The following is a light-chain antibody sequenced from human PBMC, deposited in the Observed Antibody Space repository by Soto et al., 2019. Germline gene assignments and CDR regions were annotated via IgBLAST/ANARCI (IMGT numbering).Light chain of an antibody. CDR3: QQRDKWPT. CDR2: DAS. V-gene: IGKV3-11*01. Sequence: EIVMTQSPVTLSVPPGERATLSCRASQSVSSDLAWYHQKAGQAPRLLIFDASNRATGVPARFSGSGSGTDFTLTIGSLEPEDFAVYYCQQRDKWPTFGQGTKVDIK. J-gene: IGKJ1*01. CDR1: QSVSSD.